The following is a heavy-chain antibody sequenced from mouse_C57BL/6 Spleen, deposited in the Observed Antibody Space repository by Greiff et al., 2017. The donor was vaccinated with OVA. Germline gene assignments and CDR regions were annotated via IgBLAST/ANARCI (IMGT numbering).Heavy chain of an antibody. Sequence: EVKLVESEGGLVQPGSSMKLSCTASGFTFSDYYMAWVRQVPEKGLEWVANINYDGISTYYLDSLKSRFIISRDNAKNILYLQMSSLKSEDTATYYCAREEDSNGDFAYWGQGTLVTVSA. J-gene: IGHJ3*01. CDR3: AREEDSNGDFAY. V-gene: IGHV5-16*01. CDR2: INYDGIST. D-gene: IGHD2-5*01. CDR1: GFTFSDYY.